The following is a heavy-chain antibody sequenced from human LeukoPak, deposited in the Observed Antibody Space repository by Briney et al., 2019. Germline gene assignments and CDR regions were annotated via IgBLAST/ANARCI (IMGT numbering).Heavy chain of an antibody. CDR1: GGSFSGYY. J-gene: IGHJ4*02. V-gene: IGHV4-34*01. D-gene: IGHD2/OR15-2a*01. CDR2: INHSGST. CDR3: ARGWACSMGY. Sequence: SETLSLTCAVYGGSFSGYYWSWIRQPPGKGLEWIGEINHSGSTNYNPSLKSRVTISVDTSKNQFSLKLSSVTAADTAVYYCARGWACSMGYWGQGTLVTVSS.